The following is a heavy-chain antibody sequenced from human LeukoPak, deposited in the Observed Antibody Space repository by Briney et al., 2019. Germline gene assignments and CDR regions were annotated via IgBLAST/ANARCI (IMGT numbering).Heavy chain of an antibody. Sequence: ASVKVSCKASGYTFTGYYMHWVRQAPGQGLEWMGWINPNSGGTNYAQKFQGRVTMTRDTSISTAYMELRRLRSDDTAVYYCARARITMVRGSRYGMDVWGQGTTVTVSS. CDR2: INPNSGGT. J-gene: IGHJ6*02. D-gene: IGHD3-10*01. CDR3: ARARITMVRGSRYGMDV. CDR1: GYTFTGYY. V-gene: IGHV1-2*02.